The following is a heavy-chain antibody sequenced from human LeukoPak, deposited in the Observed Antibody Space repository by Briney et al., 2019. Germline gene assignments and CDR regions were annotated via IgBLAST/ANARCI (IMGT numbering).Heavy chain of an antibody. V-gene: IGHV3-30*03. J-gene: IGHJ4*02. Sequence: GGSLRLSCAASGFTFSNFGMHWARQAPGKGLEWVAVVSYDGSNKYYADSVKGRFSISRDNSKNTVYLQMNSLRAEDTAVYYCARGSPRFYDILDYWGQGTLITVSS. CDR1: GFTFSNFG. D-gene: IGHD3-9*01. CDR3: ARGSPRFYDILDY. CDR2: VSYDGSNK.